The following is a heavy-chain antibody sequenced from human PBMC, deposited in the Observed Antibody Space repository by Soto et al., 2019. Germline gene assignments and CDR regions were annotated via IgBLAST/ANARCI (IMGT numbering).Heavy chain of an antibody. V-gene: IGHV3-11*01. D-gene: IGHD2-15*01. CDR3: ASTIVVVVAATDGMDV. J-gene: IGHJ6*02. CDR1: GFTFSDYY. Sequence: LRLSCAASGFTFSDYYMSWIRQAPGQGLEWVSYISSSGSTIYYADSVKGRFTISRDNAKNSLYLQMNSLRAEDTAVYYCASTIVVVVAATDGMDVWGQGTTVTVSS. CDR2: ISSSGSTI.